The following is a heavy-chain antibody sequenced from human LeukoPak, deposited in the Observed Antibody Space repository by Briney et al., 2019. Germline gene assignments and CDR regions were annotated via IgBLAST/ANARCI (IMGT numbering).Heavy chain of an antibody. J-gene: IGHJ6*03. CDR2: IIPIFGTA. CDR3: AYIAAPQYYYYYMDV. Sequence: SVKVSCKASGGTFSSYAISWVRQAPGQGLEWMGGIIPIFGTANYAQKFQGRVTITTDESTSTAHMELSSLRSEDTAVYYCAYIAAPQYYYYYMDVWGKGTTVTVSS. CDR1: GGTFSSYA. D-gene: IGHD6-6*01. V-gene: IGHV1-69*05.